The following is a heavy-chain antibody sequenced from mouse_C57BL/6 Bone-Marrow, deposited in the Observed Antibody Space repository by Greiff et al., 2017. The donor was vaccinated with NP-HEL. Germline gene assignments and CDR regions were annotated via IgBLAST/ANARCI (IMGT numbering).Heavy chain of an antibody. Sequence: VQLQQSGAELVRPGASVKLSCTASGFNIKDDYMHWVKQRPEQGLEWIGWIDPENGDTEYASKFQGTATITADTSSNTAYLQLSSLTSEDTAVYYCTTWGYFDVWGTGTTVTVSS. J-gene: IGHJ1*03. CDR2: IDPENGDT. CDR3: TTWGYFDV. CDR1: GFNIKDDY. V-gene: IGHV14-4*01.